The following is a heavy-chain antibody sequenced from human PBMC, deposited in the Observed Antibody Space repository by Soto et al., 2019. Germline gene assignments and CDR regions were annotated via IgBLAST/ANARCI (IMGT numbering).Heavy chain of an antibody. CDR3: ARGDITMVRGVIITYYFDY. V-gene: IGHV3-13*04. CDR1: GFTFSSYD. D-gene: IGHD3-10*01. Sequence: PGVSLRLSFAASGFTFSSYDMHWVRQATGKGLEWVSAIGTAGDTYYPGSVKGRFTISRENAKNSLYLQMNSLRAGDTAVYYCARGDITMVRGVIITYYFDYWGQGT. CDR2: IGTAGDT. J-gene: IGHJ4*02.